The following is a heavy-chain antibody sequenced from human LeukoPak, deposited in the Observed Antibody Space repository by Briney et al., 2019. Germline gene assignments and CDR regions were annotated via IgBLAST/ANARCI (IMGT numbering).Heavy chain of an antibody. CDR3: ARLDADEGV. D-gene: IGHD3/OR15-3a*01. CDR1: GGSISSSSYY. V-gene: IGHV4-39*01. CDR2: IYYSGST. J-gene: IGHJ6*04. Sequence: PSETPSLTCTVSGGSISSSSYYWGWIRQPPGKGLEWIGSIYYSGSTYYNPSLKSRVTISVDTSKNQFSLKLSSVTAADTAVYYCARLDADEGVWGKGTTVTVSS.